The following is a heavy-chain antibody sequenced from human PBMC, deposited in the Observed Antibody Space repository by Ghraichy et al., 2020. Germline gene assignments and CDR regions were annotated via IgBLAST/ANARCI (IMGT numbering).Heavy chain of an antibody. V-gene: IGHV4-34*01. J-gene: IGHJ6*02. CDR2: INHSGST. CDR1: GGSFSGYY. D-gene: IGHD2-2*01. Sequence: SETLSLTCAVYGGSFSGYYWSWIRQPPGKGLEWIGEINHSGSTNYNPSLKSRVTISVDTSKNQFSLKLSSVTAADTAVYYCARDRYHIVVVPAAIRNGPGLDVWCQGTTVTVSS. CDR3: ARDRYHIVVVPAAIRNGPGLDV.